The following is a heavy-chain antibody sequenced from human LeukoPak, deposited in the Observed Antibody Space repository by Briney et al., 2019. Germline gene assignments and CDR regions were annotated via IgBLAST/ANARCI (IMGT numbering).Heavy chain of an antibody. D-gene: IGHD2/OR15-2a*01. V-gene: IGHV3-21*01. CDR3: ASTFAPSLIPSWFDP. CDR1: GFTFSSYS. CDR2: ISSSSSYI. Sequence: PGGSLRLSCAASGFTFSSYSMNWVRQAPGKGLEWVSSISSSSSYIYYADSVKGRFTISRDNAKNSLYLQMNSLRAEDTAVYYCASTFAPSLIPSWFDPWAREPWSPSPQ. J-gene: IGHJ5*02.